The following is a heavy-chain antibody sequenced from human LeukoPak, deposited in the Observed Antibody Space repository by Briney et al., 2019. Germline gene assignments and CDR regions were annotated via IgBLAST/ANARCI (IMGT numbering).Heavy chain of an antibody. CDR3: ARGPGLYCSGGSCCYNYYYGMDV. Sequence: SETLSLTCAAYGGSFSGYYWSWIRKPPGKGLEWIGEITHSGSTNYNPSLKSRVTISVDTSKNQFSLKLSSVTAADTAVYYCARGPGLYCSGGSCCYNYYYGMDVWGQGTTVTVSS. CDR1: GGSFSGYY. J-gene: IGHJ6*02. CDR2: ITHSGST. V-gene: IGHV4-34*01. D-gene: IGHD2-15*01.